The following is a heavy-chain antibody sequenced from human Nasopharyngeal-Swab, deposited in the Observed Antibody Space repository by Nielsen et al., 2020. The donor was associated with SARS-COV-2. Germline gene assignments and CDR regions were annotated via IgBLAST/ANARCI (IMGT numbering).Heavy chain of an antibody. CDR1: GFTFSSYW. J-gene: IGHJ6*02. CDR2: IKQDGSEK. Sequence: GEALKISCAASGFTFSSYWMSWVRQAQGKGLEWVANIKQDGSEKYYVDSVKGRFTISRDNAKNSLYLQMNSLRAEDTAVYYCARDSQLELRSADYYYYGMDVWGQGTTVTVSS. CDR3: ARDSQLELRSADYYYYGMDV. V-gene: IGHV3-7*03. D-gene: IGHD1-7*01.